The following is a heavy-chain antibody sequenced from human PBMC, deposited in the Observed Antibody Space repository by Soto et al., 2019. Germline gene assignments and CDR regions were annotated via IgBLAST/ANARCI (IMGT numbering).Heavy chain of an antibody. Sequence: EVQLVESGGGLVQPGGSLRVSCAASGFTFSSYWMTWVRQVPGKGLEWVANIKRDGSEKYYVDSVRGRFTISRDNAQDSLYLQMNSLRAEDTAVYYCARAQLHPECSSASCYVDYWGQGALVTVSS. CDR1: GFTFSSYW. J-gene: IGHJ4*02. V-gene: IGHV3-7*01. D-gene: IGHD2-2*01. CDR2: IKRDGSEK. CDR3: ARAQLHPECSSASCYVDY.